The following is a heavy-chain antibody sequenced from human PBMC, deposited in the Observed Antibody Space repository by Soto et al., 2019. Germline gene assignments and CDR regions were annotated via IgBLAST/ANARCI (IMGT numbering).Heavy chain of an antibody. CDR3: ASGLNRFDP. V-gene: IGHV4-30-4*01. Sequence: SETLSLTCTVSGGSISSGDFYWSWIRQPPGKGLEWIGYIYYSGNAYYNPSLKSRVAISVDTSKNQFSLKLSSVTAADTAVYYCASGLNRFDPWGQGTLVTVSS. CDR2: IYYSGNA. CDR1: GGSISSGDFY. D-gene: IGHD3-16*01. J-gene: IGHJ5*02.